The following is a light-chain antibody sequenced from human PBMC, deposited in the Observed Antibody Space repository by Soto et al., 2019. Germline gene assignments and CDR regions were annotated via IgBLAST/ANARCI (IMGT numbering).Light chain of an antibody. V-gene: IGKV1-39*01. CDR2: AAS. J-gene: IGKJ2*01. Sequence: DIQMTQSPSSLSASVGDRVTMTCRASQSISTYLSWYQQKPGRAPKLRIFAASSLYSGVPARFSGSESGTAVTLTITNRQAEESATYSCYETHSVPPCLFGQGTKLEIK. CDR1: QSISTY. CDR3: YETHSVPPCL.